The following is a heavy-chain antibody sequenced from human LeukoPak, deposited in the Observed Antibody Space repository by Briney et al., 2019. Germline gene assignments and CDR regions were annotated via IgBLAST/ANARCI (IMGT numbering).Heavy chain of an antibody. V-gene: IGHV4-34*01. J-gene: IGHJ6*03. CDR3: AKGKAAHYHSVTDEYYYYLDV. Sequence: SETLSLTCVVEGYYFSGFYWTWIRRAPGKGLEWIGEISYSGSTKYNPSLKSRVTIEVDTSKKQISLNLSSVTAADTAVYYCAKGKAAHYHSVTDEYYYYLDVWGKGTTVIVSS. CDR2: ISYSGST. CDR1: GYYFSGFY. D-gene: IGHD3-9*01.